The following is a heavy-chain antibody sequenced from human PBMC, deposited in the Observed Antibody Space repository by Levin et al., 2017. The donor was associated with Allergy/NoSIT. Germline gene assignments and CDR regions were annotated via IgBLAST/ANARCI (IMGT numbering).Heavy chain of an antibody. CDR2: IKEDGGEK. CDR3: ARERGGSYQDY. V-gene: IGHV3-7*01. J-gene: IGHJ4*02. D-gene: IGHD1-26*01. CDR1: GFIFSDYY. Sequence: GESLKISCAASGFIFSDYYMSWVRQPPGKGLEWVASIKEDGGEKYYVDSVKGRFTISRDNANNSLFLQMNSLRVDDTAVYFCARERGGSYQDYWGQGTLVTVSS.